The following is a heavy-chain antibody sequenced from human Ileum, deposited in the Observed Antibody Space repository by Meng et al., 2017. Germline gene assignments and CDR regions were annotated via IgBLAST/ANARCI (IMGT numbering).Heavy chain of an antibody. D-gene: IGHD3-22*01. Sequence: VQRQESGPGLVKASETLSLTCSVSGASMSVVSYWSWVRQPPGKGLEWIGEINHSGSTNYNPSLKSRVTISVDTSKNQFSLKLSSVTAADTAVYYCSRTSYYDNSGYYPGWGQGTLVTVSS. CDR3: SRTSYYDNSGYYPG. J-gene: IGHJ4*02. CDR1: GASMSVVSY. V-gene: IGHV4-4*02. CDR2: INHSGST.